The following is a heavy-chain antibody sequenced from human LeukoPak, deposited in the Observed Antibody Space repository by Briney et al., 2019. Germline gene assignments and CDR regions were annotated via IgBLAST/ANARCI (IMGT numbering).Heavy chain of an antibody. D-gene: IGHD6-13*01. CDR1: RGSISSGDYY. CDR3: ARAQQLVLDGWSDAFDI. V-gene: IGHV4-30-4*08. J-gene: IGHJ3*02. CDR2: IYYSGST. Sequence: SQTLSLTCTVSRGSISSGDYYWSWIRQPPGKGLEWIGYIYYSGSTYYNPSLKSRVTISVDTSKNQFSLKLSSVTAADTAVYYCARAQQLVLDGWSDAFDIWGQGTMVTVSS.